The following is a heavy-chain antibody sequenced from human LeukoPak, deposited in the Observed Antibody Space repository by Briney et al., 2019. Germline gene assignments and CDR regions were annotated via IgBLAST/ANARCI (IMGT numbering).Heavy chain of an antibody. J-gene: IGHJ4*02. D-gene: IGHD3-16*01. CDR3: AKAGSYGYLDY. Sequence: GGSLRLSCAASGFTFSSYWMSWVRQAPGKGLEWVANIKKDGSEKYYVDSVKGRFTISRDNAKKSLYLQMNSLRAEDTAMYYCAKAGSYGYLDYWGQGTLVTVSS. CDR2: IKKDGSEK. V-gene: IGHV3-7*01. CDR1: GFTFSSYW.